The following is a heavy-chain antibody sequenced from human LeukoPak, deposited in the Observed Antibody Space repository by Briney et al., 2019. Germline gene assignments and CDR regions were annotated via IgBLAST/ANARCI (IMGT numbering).Heavy chain of an antibody. D-gene: IGHD6-19*01. J-gene: IGHJ4*02. V-gene: IGHV3-48*01. CDR3: ARDLAVAGT. CDR2: ISSSSSTI. Sequence: GGSLRLSCAASGFTFSSNSMNWVRQAPGKGLEWVSYISSSSSTIYYADSVKGRFTISRDNAKNSLYLQMNSLRAEDTAVYYCARDLAVAGTWGQGTLVTVSS. CDR1: GFTFSSNS.